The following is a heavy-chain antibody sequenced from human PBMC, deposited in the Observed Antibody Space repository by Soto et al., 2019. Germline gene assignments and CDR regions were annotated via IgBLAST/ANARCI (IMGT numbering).Heavy chain of an antibody. CDR3: ARSGSGRGWV. CDR1: GGSVNSGRFY. Sequence: SATLSLTCTVSGGSVNSGRFYGSWIRQPPGKGLEWIGYIYYSGSTKYNSSLRSRVTISVDTSKNQFSLKLTSVTAADTAGYYCARSGSGRGWVGGQGILVTVSS. V-gene: IGHV4-61*01. J-gene: IGHJ4*02. D-gene: IGHD6-19*01. CDR2: IYYSGST.